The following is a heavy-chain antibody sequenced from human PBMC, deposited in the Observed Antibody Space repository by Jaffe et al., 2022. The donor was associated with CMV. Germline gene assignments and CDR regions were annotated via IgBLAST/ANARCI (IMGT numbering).Heavy chain of an antibody. CDR1: GYTLTELS. J-gene: IGHJ3*02. Sequence: QVQLVQSGAEVKKPGASVKVSCKVSGYTLTELSMHWVRQAPGKGLEWMGGFDPEDGETIYAQKFQGRVTMTEDTSTDTAYMELSSLRSEDTAVYYCATDFILTGYYSRAFDIWGQGTMVTVSS. D-gene: IGHD3-9*01. CDR2: FDPEDGET. V-gene: IGHV1-24*01. CDR3: ATDFILTGYYSRAFDI.